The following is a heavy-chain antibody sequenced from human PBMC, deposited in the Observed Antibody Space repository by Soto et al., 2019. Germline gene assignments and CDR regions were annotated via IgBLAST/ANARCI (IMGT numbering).Heavy chain of an antibody. CDR1: GITFTNAW. CDR2: IKNKADGGTT. J-gene: IGHJ4*02. Sequence: EVQLVESGGDLVKPGGCVRLSCAASGITFTNAWMSWVRQAPGKGLEWVGRIKNKADGGTTDYAAPVRGRFTISRDDSKNTLFLQMNSLETVDTAVYYCTTDPGDYEDFWGRGTLVTVSS. V-gene: IGHV3-15*01. CDR3: TTDPGDYEDF. D-gene: IGHD4-17*01.